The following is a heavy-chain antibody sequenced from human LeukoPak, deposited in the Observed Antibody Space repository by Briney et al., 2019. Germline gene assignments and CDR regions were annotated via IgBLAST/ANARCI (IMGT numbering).Heavy chain of an antibody. CDR2: ISSSGSTI. Sequence: NPGGSLRLSCAASGFTFSDYYMSWIRQAPGKGLEWVSYISSSGSTIYYADSVKGRFTISRDNAKNSLYLQMNSLRAEDTAVYYCASYCSSPSCYGFDYWGQGTLVTVSS. CDR1: GFTFSDYY. V-gene: IGHV3-11*01. CDR3: ASYCSSPSCYGFDY. J-gene: IGHJ4*02. D-gene: IGHD2-2*01.